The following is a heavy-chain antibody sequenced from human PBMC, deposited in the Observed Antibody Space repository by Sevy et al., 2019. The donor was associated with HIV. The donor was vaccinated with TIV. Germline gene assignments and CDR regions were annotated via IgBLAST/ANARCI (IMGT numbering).Heavy chain of an antibody. CDR1: GFTFSDNG. V-gene: IGHV3-33*01. CDR3: AREERSGTTTSFDY. D-gene: IGHD1-7*01. J-gene: IGHJ4*02. Sequence: GGSLRLSCAASGFTFSDNGRPGSPRPPAKGRGGVEVKWSDGGNKNYGDSVKGGFTISRDSSKNTLFLQMNSLRVDDTAVYYCAREERSGTTTSFDYWGQGALVTVSS. CDR2: KWSDGGNK.